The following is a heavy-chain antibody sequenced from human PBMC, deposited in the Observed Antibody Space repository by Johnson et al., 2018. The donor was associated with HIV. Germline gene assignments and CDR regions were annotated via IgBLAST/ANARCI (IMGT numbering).Heavy chain of an antibody. J-gene: IGHJ3*01. CDR2: IGTAGDT. Sequence: EVQLVESGGGLVQPGGSLRLSCAASGFTFSSYDMHWVRQATGKGLEWVSAIGTAGDTYYPGSVKGRFTISRENANNALYLQMNSLRADDSAVYYCARWVIAARSFGAFDVWGQGTMVTVSS. D-gene: IGHD6-6*01. V-gene: IGHV3-13*01. CDR1: GFTFSSYD. CDR3: ARWVIAARSFGAFDV.